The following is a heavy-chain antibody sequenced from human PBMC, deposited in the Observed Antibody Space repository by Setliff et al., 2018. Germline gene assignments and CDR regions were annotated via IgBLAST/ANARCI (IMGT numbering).Heavy chain of an antibody. CDR3: ARKVEQWLTPHFDY. V-gene: IGHV4-38-2*01. CDR1: DFPVSGVYY. D-gene: IGHD6-19*01. CDR2: VYYRGST. J-gene: IGHJ4*02. Sequence: TLSLTCAVFDFPVSGVYYWGWIRQPPGKGLEWIANVYYRGSTHYNPSLESRVTMSFDVSKSQFSLRLSSVTAADTAVYYCARKVEQWLTPHFDYWGQGTLVTVSS.